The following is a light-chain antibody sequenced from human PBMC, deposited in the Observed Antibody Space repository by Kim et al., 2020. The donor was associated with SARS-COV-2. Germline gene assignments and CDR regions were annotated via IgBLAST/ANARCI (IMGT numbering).Light chain of an antibody. CDR1: TGAIASNY. V-gene: IGLV6-57*03. CDR2: END. CDR3: QSYDSSSEV. Sequence: GTTVPISCPRSTGAIASNYVQWYRQRPGSAPTTVIYENDQRPSGVPDRFSGSIDSSSNSASLTISGLKTEDEADYYCQSYDSSSEVFGGGTQLTVL. J-gene: IGLJ3*02.